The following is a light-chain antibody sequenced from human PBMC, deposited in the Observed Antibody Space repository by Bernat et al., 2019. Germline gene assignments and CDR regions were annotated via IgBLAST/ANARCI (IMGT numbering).Light chain of an antibody. CDR3: IQALPTPPIYT. Sequence: DIVMTQSPLSLPVTPGEPASISCRSSQSLLHSNGYNYLDWYLQKPGQSPQLLIYLGSNRASGVPDRFSGSGSGTDFTLKISRVEAEDVGVYYFIQALPTPPIYTFGQGTKLEIK. CDR1: QSLLHSNGYNY. V-gene: IGKV2-28*01. J-gene: IGKJ2*01. CDR2: LGS.